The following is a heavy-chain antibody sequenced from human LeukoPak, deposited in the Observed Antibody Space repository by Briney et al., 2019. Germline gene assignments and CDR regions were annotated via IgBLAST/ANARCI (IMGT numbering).Heavy chain of an antibody. CDR2: INPNSGFT. V-gene: IGHV1-2*02. J-gene: IGHJ4*02. D-gene: IGHD2-2*01. CDR1: RYTFTGYY. Sequence: ASVKVSCQACRYTFTGYYLHGVRQAPGQGLEWMGWINPNSGFTNYAQKFQGRVTMTRDTSISTAYMELSRLRSDDTAVYYCARLADCSSSSCRSFDYWGQGTLVTVSS. CDR3: ARLADCSSSSCRSFDY.